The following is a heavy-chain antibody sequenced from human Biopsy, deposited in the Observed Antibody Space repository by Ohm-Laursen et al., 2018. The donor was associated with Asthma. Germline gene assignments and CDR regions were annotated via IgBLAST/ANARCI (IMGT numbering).Heavy chain of an antibody. D-gene: IGHD4-23*01. CDR1: GFSFSNFG. CDR3: ARTHERWTSIRDDALDI. J-gene: IGHJ3*02. Sequence: SLRLSCSAPGFSFSNFGMHWVRQAPGKGLEWVAVISYDGGNKFYGDSVKGRFTLSRDNSRNTLYLQMNSLRVEDTAIYYCARTHERWTSIRDDALDIWGQGTMVIVSS. V-gene: IGHV3-30*03. CDR2: ISYDGGNK.